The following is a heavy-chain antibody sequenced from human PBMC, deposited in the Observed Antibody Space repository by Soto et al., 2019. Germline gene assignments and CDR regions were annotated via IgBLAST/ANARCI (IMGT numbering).Heavy chain of an antibody. CDR1: GFTFSDHS. CDR2: MTRSGSSS. J-gene: IGHJ3*01. CDR3: ARELSGNYFAVDL. V-gene: IGHV3-11*01. Sequence: QVQLVESGGDLVKPGGSLRLSCAASGFTFSDHSMSWIRQAPGKGLAWISYMTRSGSSSSYADSVKCRCTISRDNAKNALYLQMNSLRGDDTAVYYCARELSGNYFAVDLWGQGKMVTVSS. D-gene: IGHD1-26*01.